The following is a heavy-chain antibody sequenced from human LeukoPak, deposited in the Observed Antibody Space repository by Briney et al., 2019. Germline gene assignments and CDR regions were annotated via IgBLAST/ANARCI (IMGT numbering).Heavy chain of an antibody. V-gene: IGHV4-39*01. CDR1: GGSISSSSYY. D-gene: IGHD5-12*01. J-gene: IGHJ4*02. Sequence: KASETLSLTCTVAGGSISSSSYYWGWIRQPPGKGLEWIGSIYYSGSTYYNPSLKSRVTISVDTSKNQFSLKLNSVTAADTAVYYCAQHLGGPYSDYAHFDHWGQGALVTVSS. CDR3: AQHLGGPYSDYAHFDH. CDR2: IYYSGST.